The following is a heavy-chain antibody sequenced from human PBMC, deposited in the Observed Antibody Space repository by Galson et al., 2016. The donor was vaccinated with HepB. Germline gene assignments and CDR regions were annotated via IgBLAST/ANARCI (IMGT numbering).Heavy chain of an antibody. Sequence: SLRLSCAASGIAFSGYWMSWVRQAPGKGLEWVANIKQDGSGKYYVDSVKGRFTISRHNAKNSLYLQMNSLRADDTAVYYCARLVEVARFDHWGQGTLVTVSS. J-gene: IGHJ4*02. V-gene: IGHV3-7*03. CDR1: GIAFSGYW. D-gene: IGHD5-12*01. CDR3: ARLVEVARFDH. CDR2: IKQDGSGK.